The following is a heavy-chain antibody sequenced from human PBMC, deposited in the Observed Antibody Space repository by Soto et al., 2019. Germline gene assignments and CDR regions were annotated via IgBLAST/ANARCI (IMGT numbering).Heavy chain of an antibody. V-gene: IGHV4-30-4*01. J-gene: IGHJ4*02. CDR2: ILYSGTT. CDR1: GGSISSGDYY. D-gene: IGHD2-8*01. CDR3: ARNGALDY. Sequence: QVQLQESGPVLVKPSQTLCLTCTVSGGSISSGDYYWSWIRQPPGKGLEWIGYILYSGTTNYNPSLESRLTISLDTSKNQFSLKLTSVTAADTAVYYCARNGALDYWGRGTLVTVSS.